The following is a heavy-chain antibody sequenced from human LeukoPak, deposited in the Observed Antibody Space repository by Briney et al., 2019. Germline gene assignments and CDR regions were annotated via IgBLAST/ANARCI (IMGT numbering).Heavy chain of an antibody. V-gene: IGHV3-30*18. CDR2: ISYDGSNK. Sequence: GRSLRLSCAASGFTFSSYGMHWVRQAPGKGLEWVAVISYDGSNKHYADSVKGRFTISRDNSKNTLYLQMNSLRAEDTAVYYCANQRDSSGWYRAYFDYWGQGTLVTVSS. CDR3: ANQRDSSGWYRAYFDY. CDR1: GFTFSSYG. D-gene: IGHD6-19*01. J-gene: IGHJ4*02.